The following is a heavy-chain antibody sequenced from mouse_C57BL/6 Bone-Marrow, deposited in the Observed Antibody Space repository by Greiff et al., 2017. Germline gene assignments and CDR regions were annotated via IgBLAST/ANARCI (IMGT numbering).Heavy chain of an antibody. CDR2: ISSGGSYT. Sequence: EVQVVESGGDLVKPGGSLKLSCAASGFTFSSYGMSWVRQTPDKRLEWVATISSGGSYTYYPDSVKGRFTISRDNAKNTLYLQMSSLKSEDTAMYYCARQITTVVGDWYFDVWGTGTTVTVSS. CDR1: GFTFSSYG. D-gene: IGHD1-1*01. J-gene: IGHJ1*03. V-gene: IGHV5-6*01. CDR3: ARQITTVVGDWYFDV.